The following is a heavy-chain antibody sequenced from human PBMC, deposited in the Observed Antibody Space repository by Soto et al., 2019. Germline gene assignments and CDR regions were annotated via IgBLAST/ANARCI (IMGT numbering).Heavy chain of an antibody. J-gene: IGHJ6*03. CDR2: IRSKANSYAT. CDR3: TLYYDFWSGNDYYYMDV. D-gene: IGHD3-3*01. Sequence: GGSLRLSCAASGFTFSGSAMHWVRQASGKGLEWVGRIRSKANSYATAYAASVKGRFTISRDDSKNTAYLQMNSLKTEDTAVYYCTLYYDFWSGNDYYYMDVWGKGTTVTVSS. V-gene: IGHV3-73*01. CDR1: GFTFSGSA.